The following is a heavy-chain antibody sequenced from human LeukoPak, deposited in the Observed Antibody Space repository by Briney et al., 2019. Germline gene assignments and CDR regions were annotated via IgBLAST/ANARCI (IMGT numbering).Heavy chain of an antibody. Sequence: ASLKVSCKASGYTFTGYYMHWVRQATGQGLEWMGWINPNSGGRNYAQKFQGRVTMTRDTSISTAYMELSRLRSDDTAVYYCASPNGPQLGGMDVWGQGTTVTVS. CDR1: GYTFTGYY. D-gene: IGHD6-13*01. V-gene: IGHV1-2*02. CDR2: INPNSGGR. J-gene: IGHJ6*02. CDR3: ASPNGPQLGGMDV.